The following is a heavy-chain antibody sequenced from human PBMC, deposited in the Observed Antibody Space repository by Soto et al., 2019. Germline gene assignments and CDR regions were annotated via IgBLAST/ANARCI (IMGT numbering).Heavy chain of an antibody. D-gene: IGHD3-9*01. V-gene: IGHV3-64D*08. J-gene: IGHJ6*02. Sequence: EVQLVESGGGLVQPGGSLRLSCSASGFTFSSYAMHWVRQAPGKGLEYVSAISSNGGSTYYADSVTGRFTISRDNSKNTLYLQMSSLRAEDTAVYYCVKVPSTYYDILTGYGMDVWGQGTTVTVSS. CDR3: VKVPSTYYDILTGYGMDV. CDR1: GFTFSSYA. CDR2: ISSNGGST.